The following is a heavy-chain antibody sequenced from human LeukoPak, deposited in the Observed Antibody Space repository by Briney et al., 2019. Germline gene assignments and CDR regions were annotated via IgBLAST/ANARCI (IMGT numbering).Heavy chain of an antibody. D-gene: IGHD3-16*01. CDR2: TRNKANSYTT. Sequence: GGSLRLSCAASGFTFSDHYMDWVRQAPGKGLEWVGRTRNKANSYTTEYAASVKGRFTTSRDDSKNSLYLQMNSLKTEDTAVYYCARVITSRFYYFDYWGQGTLVTVSS. V-gene: IGHV3-72*01. J-gene: IGHJ4*02. CDR3: ARVITSRFYYFDY. CDR1: GFTFSDHY.